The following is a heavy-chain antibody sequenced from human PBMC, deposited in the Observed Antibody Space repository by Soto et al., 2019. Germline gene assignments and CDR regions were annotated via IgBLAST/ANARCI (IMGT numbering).Heavy chain of an antibody. Sequence: PSETLSLTCTVSGGSISSSSYYWGWIRQPPGKGLEWIGSIYYSGSTYYNPSFKSRVTISVDTSKNQFSLKLSSVTAADTAVYYCATDSSSWFDPWGQGTLVTV. J-gene: IGHJ5*02. CDR1: GGSISSSSYY. V-gene: IGHV4-39*02. CDR3: ATDSSSWFDP. D-gene: IGHD6-13*01. CDR2: IYYSGST.